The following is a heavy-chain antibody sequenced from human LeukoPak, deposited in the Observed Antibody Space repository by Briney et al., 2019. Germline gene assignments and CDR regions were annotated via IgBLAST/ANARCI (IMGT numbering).Heavy chain of an antibody. CDR1: GYTFSDYY. V-gene: IGHV3-11*01. CDR2: ISSSGSTI. Sequence: PGGSLRLSCAASGYTFSDYYMSWIRQAPGKGLEWVSYISSSGSTIYYADSVKGRFTISRDNAKNSLYLQVNSLRAEDTAVYYCARAVDTAMARPGHFDYWGQGTLVTVSS. CDR3: ARAVDTAMARPGHFDY. D-gene: IGHD5-18*01. J-gene: IGHJ4*02.